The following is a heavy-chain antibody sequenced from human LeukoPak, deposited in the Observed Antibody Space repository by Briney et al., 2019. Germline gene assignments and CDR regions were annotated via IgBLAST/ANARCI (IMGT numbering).Heavy chain of an antibody. D-gene: IGHD3-22*01. CDR1: GDSISRSNFY. J-gene: IGHJ4*02. Sequence: SETLSLTCTVSGDSISRSNFYWGWIRQPPGKGLEWIGSIRHSGSTYYNPSLKSRVNISVDTSKNQFSLKLSSVTAADTAVYYCARPTYYDSSGYYYWGQGTLVTVSS. V-gene: IGHV4-39*01. CDR2: IRHSGST. CDR3: ARPTYYDSSGYYY.